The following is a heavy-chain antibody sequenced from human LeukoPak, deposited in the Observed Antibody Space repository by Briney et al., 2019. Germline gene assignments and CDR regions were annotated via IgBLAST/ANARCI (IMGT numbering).Heavy chain of an antibody. CDR2: IYYSGSS. D-gene: IGHD6-6*01. CDR3: ARLSRGSSAGFDY. J-gene: IGHJ4*02. V-gene: IGHV4-59*01. Sequence: KASETLSLTCDVSGGSISYYYWNWVRQPPGKGRDWIGYIYYSGSSDYNPSLKSRVTISVDSSKNQFSLKVNSVTAADTAVYFCARLSRGSSAGFDYWGQGILVTVSS. CDR1: GGSISYYY.